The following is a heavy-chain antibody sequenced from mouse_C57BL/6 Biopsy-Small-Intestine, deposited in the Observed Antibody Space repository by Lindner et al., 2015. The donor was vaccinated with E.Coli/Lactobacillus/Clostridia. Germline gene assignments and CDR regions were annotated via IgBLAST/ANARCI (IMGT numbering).Heavy chain of an antibody. CDR1: GYTFPSYG. CDR3: ARRLPYAMDY. V-gene: IGHV1-81*01. CDR2: IYLGSGNT. Sequence: VQLQESGAELARPGTSVKLSCKASGYTFPSYGISWVKQRTGQGLEWIGEIYLGSGNTYYDEKFKGKATLTADRSSSTAYVELRSLTSEDSAVYFCARRLPYAMDYWGQGTSLTVSS. J-gene: IGHJ4*01.